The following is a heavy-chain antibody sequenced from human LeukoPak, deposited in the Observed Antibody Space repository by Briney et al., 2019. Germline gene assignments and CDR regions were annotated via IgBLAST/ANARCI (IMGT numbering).Heavy chain of an antibody. V-gene: IGHV1-2*02. D-gene: IGHD3-3*01. CDR1: GYTFTSYY. J-gene: IGHJ6*02. Sequence: GASVKVSCKASGYTFTSYYMHWVRQAPGQGLEWMGWINPNSGGTNYAQKFQGRVTMTRDTSISTAYMELSRLRSDDTAVYCCARGKSIRFLEWSRRLNYYYYGMDVWGQGTTVTVSS. CDR3: ARGKSIRFLEWSRRLNYYYYGMDV. CDR2: INPNSGGT.